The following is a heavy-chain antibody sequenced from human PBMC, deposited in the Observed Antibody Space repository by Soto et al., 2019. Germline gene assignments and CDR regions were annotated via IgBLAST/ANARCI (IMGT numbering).Heavy chain of an antibody. CDR3: GRAGRSRYYGCWSGYYAWFDP. Sequence: SETLSLTCAVYGGSFSGYYWSWIRQPPGKGLEWIGEINHSGSTNYNPSLKSRVTISVDTSKNQFSPNLSSVTAADTAVCYCGRAGRSRYYGCWSGYYAWFDPWGQGTLVTVSS. CDR2: INHSGST. CDR1: GGSFSGYY. J-gene: IGHJ5*02. D-gene: IGHD3-3*01. V-gene: IGHV4-34*01.